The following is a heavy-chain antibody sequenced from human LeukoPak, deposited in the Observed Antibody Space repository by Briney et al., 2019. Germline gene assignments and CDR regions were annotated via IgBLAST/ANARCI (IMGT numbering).Heavy chain of an antibody. CDR2: INHSGST. CDR3: ASGYQLLHARGVGAFDI. Sequence: SETLSLTCAVYGGAFSGYYWSWIRQPPGKGLEWIGEINHSGSTNYNASLKGRVTISVDTSKNQSCLKLSSVTAADTAVYYCASGYQLLHARGVGAFDIWGQGTMVTVSS. J-gene: IGHJ3*02. CDR1: GGAFSGYY. D-gene: IGHD2-2*01. V-gene: IGHV4-34*01.